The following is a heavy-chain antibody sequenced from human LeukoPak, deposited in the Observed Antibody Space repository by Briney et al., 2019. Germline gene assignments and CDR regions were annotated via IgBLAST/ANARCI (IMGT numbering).Heavy chain of an antibody. Sequence: TSETLSLTCAVYGGSFSGYYWSWIRQPPGEGLEWIGEISHSGSTNYNPSLESRVTISLDTSKNQFLLNLTSVTAADTAVYYCARRRLNYQLRASEYFQHWGQGTLVTVSS. V-gene: IGHV4-34*01. CDR3: ARRRLNYQLRASEYFQH. D-gene: IGHD2-2*01. CDR2: ISHSGST. J-gene: IGHJ1*01. CDR1: GGSFSGYY.